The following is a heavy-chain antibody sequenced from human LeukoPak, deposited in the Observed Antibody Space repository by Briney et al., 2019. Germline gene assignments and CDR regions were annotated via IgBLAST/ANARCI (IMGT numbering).Heavy chain of an antibody. D-gene: IGHD2-2*01. CDR2: INHSGGT. J-gene: IGHJ1*01. V-gene: IGHV4-34*01. Sequence: SETLSLTCAVYGGSFSGYYWSWIRQPPGKGLEWIGEINHSGGTTYNPSLKSRVTISVDTSKNQFSLKLSSVTAADTAIYYCARGYCSGTSCQLYFQNWGQGTLVTVSS. CDR1: GGSFSGYY. CDR3: ARGYCSGTSCQLYFQN.